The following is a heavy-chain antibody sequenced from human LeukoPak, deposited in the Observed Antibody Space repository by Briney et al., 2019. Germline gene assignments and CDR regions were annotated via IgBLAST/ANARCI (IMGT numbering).Heavy chain of an antibody. J-gene: IGHJ4*02. D-gene: IGHD6-13*01. CDR1: GDSVSSNSAA. CDR3: TRGWEPYSSSLDY. Sequence: SQTLSLTCAISGDSVSSNSAAWNWIRQSPSRGLEWLGRTYYRSKWYNEYAISVKSRITINPDTSKNQFSLQLNSVTPEDTAVYYCTRGWEPYSSSLDYWGQGTLVTVSS. V-gene: IGHV6-1*01. CDR2: TYYRSKWYN.